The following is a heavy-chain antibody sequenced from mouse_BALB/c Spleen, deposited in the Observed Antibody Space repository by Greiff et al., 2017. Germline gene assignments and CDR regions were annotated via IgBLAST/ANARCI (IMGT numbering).Heavy chain of an antibody. CDR2: IDPANGNT. CDR1: GFNIKDTY. CDR3: ARSYRYGAWFAY. Sequence: VHVKQSGAELVKPGASVKLSCTASGFNIKDTYMHWVKQRPEQGLEWIGRIDPANGNTKYDPKFQGKATITADTSSNTAYLQLSSLTSEDTAVYYCARSYRYGAWFAYWGQGTLVTVSA. V-gene: IGHV14-3*02. D-gene: IGHD2-14*01. J-gene: IGHJ3*01.